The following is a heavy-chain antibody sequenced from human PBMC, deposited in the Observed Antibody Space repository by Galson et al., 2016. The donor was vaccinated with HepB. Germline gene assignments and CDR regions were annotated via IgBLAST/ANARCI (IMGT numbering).Heavy chain of an antibody. V-gene: IGHV4-39*01. Sequence: ETLSLTCTVSGGSISSSYYWAWIRQPPGKGLEWIASIYYSGTSYYKPSLTSRVTISVDTSKSQFSLKVRSVTAADTAVYYCARHAGTSYENYYMDVWGRGTTVTVSS. CDR3: ARHAGTSYENYYMDV. J-gene: IGHJ6*03. D-gene: IGHD1-7*01. CDR1: GGSISSSYY. CDR2: IYYSGTS.